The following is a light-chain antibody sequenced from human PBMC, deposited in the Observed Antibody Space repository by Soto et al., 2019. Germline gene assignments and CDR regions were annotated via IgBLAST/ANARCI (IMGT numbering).Light chain of an antibody. J-gene: IGLJ2*01. CDR3: GTWDSSLIVVV. CDR2: DND. CDR1: SSNLGNNY. V-gene: IGLV1-51*01. Sequence: QSVLTQPPSVSAAPGQKVTISCSGSSSNLGNNYVSWYQQFPDTAPKLLIYDNDKRPSGIPDRFSGSKSGTSATLGITGLQTGDEADYYCGTWDSSLIVVVFGGGTKLTVL.